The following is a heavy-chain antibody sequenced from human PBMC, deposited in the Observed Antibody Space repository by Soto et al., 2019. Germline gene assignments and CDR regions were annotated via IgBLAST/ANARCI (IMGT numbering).Heavy chain of an antibody. CDR3: AKETYSGPLDY. D-gene: IGHD2-15*01. Sequence: QVQLVESGGGVVQPGRSLRLSCAASGFTFSSYGMHWVRQAPGKGLEWVAVISYDGSNKYYADSVKGRFTISRDNSMNTLYLQMNRLRAEDTAVYYCAKETYSGPLDYWGQGTLVTVSS. V-gene: IGHV3-30*18. CDR2: ISYDGSNK. J-gene: IGHJ4*02. CDR1: GFTFSSYG.